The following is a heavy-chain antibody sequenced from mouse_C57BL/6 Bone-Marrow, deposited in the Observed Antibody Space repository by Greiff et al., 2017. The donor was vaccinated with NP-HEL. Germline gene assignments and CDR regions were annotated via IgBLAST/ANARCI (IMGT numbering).Heavy chain of an antibody. CDR1: GYTFTSYW. D-gene: IGHD1-1*01. CDR3: ARVYYYGSSPGAWFAY. J-gene: IGHJ3*01. CDR2: IDPSDSYT. V-gene: IGHV1-59*01. Sequence: QVQLQQPGAELVRPGTSVKLSCKASGYTFTSYWMHWVKQRPGQGLEWIGVIDPSDSYTNYNQKFKGKATLTVDTSSSTAYMQLSSLTSEDSAVYYCARVYYYGSSPGAWFAYWGQGTLVTVSA.